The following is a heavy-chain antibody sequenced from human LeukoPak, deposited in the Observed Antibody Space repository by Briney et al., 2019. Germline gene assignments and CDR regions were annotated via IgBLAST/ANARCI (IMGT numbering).Heavy chain of an antibody. CDR1: GFTFDTYW. CDR3: ARHSPLWGY. D-gene: IGHD7-27*01. J-gene: IGHJ4*02. V-gene: IGHV3-7*04. CDR2: IKQDGSEE. Sequence: GGSLRLSCAASGFTFDTYWMTWVRQAPGKGLEWVASIKQDGSEEYYVDSVKGRFTISRDNAKSSLYLQMNSLRAEDTALYHCARHSPLWGYWGQGTLVTVSS.